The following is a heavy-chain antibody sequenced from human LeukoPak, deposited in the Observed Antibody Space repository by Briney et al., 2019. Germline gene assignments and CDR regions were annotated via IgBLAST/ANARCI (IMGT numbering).Heavy chain of an antibody. D-gene: IGHD5-12*01. J-gene: IGHJ4*02. Sequence: LVASVKVSCKASGYTFTGYYMHWVRQAPGQGLEWMGWINPNSGGTNYAQKFQGRVTMTRDTSISTAYMELSRLRSDDTAVYYCARVDLRGYSGYDSLASVVSLDYWGQGTLVTVSS. V-gene: IGHV1-2*03. CDR2: INPNSGGT. CDR3: ARVDLRGYSGYDSLASVVSLDY. CDR1: GYTFTGYY.